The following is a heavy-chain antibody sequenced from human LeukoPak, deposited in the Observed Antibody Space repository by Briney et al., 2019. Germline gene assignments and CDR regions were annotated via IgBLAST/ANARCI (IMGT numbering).Heavy chain of an antibody. CDR2: ISYDGSNK. V-gene: IGHV3-30-3*01. CDR1: GFTFSSYA. J-gene: IGHJ4*02. D-gene: IGHD6-13*01. CDR3: ARDRVARRWYYFDY. Sequence: GGSLRLSCAASGFTFSSYAMHWVRQAPGKGLEWVAVISYDGSNKYYADSVKGRFTISRDNSKNTLYLQMNSLRAEDTAVYYCARDRVARRWYYFDYWGQGTLVTVSS.